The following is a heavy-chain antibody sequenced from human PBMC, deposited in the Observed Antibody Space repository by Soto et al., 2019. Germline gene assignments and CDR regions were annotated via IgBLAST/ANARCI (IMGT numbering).Heavy chain of an antibody. V-gene: IGHV6-1*01. CDR3: ASKNSAGGFGC. D-gene: IGHD6-13*01. J-gene: IGHJ4*01. CDR1: GKSVSKVSAS. Sequence: AHTVSVTCAISGKSVSKVSASWNWIRQSPSRGLEWLGWTYDGAKGYYDYAVSVKSRITIDPDTSKNQCSLQLNSVTPEATAVYFSASKNSAGGFGCCGRGSLVTVSA. CDR2: TYDGAKGYY.